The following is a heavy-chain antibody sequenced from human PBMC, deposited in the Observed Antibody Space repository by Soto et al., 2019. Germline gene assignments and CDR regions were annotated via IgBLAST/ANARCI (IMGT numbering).Heavy chain of an antibody. J-gene: IGHJ5*02. CDR3: ARVEYYDFWSGYYGPGWFDP. Sequence: SETLSLTCTVSGGSISSYYWSWIRQPPGKGLEWIGYIYYSGSTNYNPSLKSRVTISVDTSKNQFSLKLSSVTAADTAVYYCARVEYYDFWSGYYGPGWFDPWGQGTLVTVSS. V-gene: IGHV4-59*01. CDR1: GGSISSYY. CDR2: IYYSGST. D-gene: IGHD3-3*01.